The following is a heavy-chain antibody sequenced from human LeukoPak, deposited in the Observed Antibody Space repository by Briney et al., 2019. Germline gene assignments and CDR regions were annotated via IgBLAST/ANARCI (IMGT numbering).Heavy chain of an antibody. CDR3: ARDDHDAFDI. CDR2: IYYSGST. J-gene: IGHJ3*02. CDR1: GGSISSYY. V-gene: IGHV4-59*01. Sequence: SETLSLTCTVSGGSISSYYWSWIRQPPGKGLEWIGYIYYSGSTNYNPSLKSRVTISVDTSKNQFSLKLSSVTAADTAVYYCARDDHDAFDIWGQGTMVTVSS.